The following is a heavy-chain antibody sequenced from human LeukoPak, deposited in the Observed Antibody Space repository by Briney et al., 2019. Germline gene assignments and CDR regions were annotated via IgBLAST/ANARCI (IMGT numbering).Heavy chain of an antibody. J-gene: IGHJ4*02. D-gene: IGHD2/OR15-2a*01. CDR2: IKQDGSET. CDR3: AILRGGNY. Sequence: PGGSLRLSCAGSGFTFSSYLMTWVRQAPGKGLEWVANIKQDGSETYYADSVKGRFTISRDNAGNSLYLQMNSLRAEDTAVYYCAILRGGNYWGQGTLVTVSS. CDR1: GFTFSSYL. V-gene: IGHV3-7*01.